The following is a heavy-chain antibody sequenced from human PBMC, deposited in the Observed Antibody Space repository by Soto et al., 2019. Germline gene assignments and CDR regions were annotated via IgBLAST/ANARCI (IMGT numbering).Heavy chain of an antibody. V-gene: IGHV4-34*01. CDR1: GGSFSGYY. J-gene: IGHJ4*02. D-gene: IGHD2-15*01. CDR3: ARGAQGYCSGGSCYIFDY. CDR2: INHSGST. Sequence: TLSLTCAVYGGSFSGYYWSWIRQPPGKGLEWIGEINHSGSTNYNPSLKSRVTISVDTSKNQFSLKLSSVTAADTAVYYCARGAQGYCSGGSCYIFDYWGQGTLVTVSS.